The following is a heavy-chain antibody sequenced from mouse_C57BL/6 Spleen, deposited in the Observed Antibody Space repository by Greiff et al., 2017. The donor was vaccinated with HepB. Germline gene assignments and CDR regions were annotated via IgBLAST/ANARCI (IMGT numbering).Heavy chain of an antibody. CDR1: GYTFTSYW. Sequence: QVQLKEPGAELVMPGASVKLSCKASGYTFTSYWMHWVKQRPGQGLEWIGEIDPSDSYTNYNQKFKGKSTLTVDKSSSTAYMQLSSLTSEDSAVYYCAREGEIRSYFDYWGQGTTLTVSS. D-gene: IGHD2-4*01. J-gene: IGHJ2*01. CDR2: IDPSDSYT. V-gene: IGHV1-69*01. CDR3: AREGEIRSYFDY.